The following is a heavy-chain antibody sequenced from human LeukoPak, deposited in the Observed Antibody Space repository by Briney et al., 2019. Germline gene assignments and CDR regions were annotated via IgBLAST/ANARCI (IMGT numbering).Heavy chain of an antibody. Sequence: HTGGSLRLSCAASGFTLSSYAMRWVRQAPGKGLEWVSAISGSGGSTYYADSVKGRFTISRDNSKNTLYLQMNSLRAEDTAVYYCAKDRDGYNHFDYWGQGTLVTVSS. CDR1: GFTLSSYA. V-gene: IGHV3-23*01. J-gene: IGHJ4*02. D-gene: IGHD5-24*01. CDR2: ISGSGGST. CDR3: AKDRDGYNHFDY.